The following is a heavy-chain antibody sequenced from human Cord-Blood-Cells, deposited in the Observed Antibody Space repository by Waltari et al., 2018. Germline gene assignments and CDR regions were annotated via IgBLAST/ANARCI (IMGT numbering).Heavy chain of an antibody. Sequence: QVQLQQWGAGLLKPSETLSLTCAVYGGSFSGYYWSWIRQPPGKGLEWSGEINHSGSTNYNPSLKSRVTISVDTSKHQFSLKLSSVTAADTAVYYCALILAGAKGDAFDIWGQGTMVTVSS. J-gene: IGHJ3*02. CDR3: ALILAGAKGDAFDI. V-gene: IGHV4-34*01. D-gene: IGHD3-9*01. CDR2: INHSGST. CDR1: GGSFSGYY.